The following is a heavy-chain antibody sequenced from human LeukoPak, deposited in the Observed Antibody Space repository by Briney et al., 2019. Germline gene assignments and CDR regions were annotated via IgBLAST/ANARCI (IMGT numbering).Heavy chain of an antibody. CDR1: GYTFTGYY. J-gene: IGHJ5*02. V-gene: IGHV1-2*02. CDR2: INPNSGGT. D-gene: IGHD6-13*01. CDR3: ARVGLGAAAGNWFDP. Sequence: ASVKVSCKASGYTFTGYYMHWVRQAPGQGLEWMGWINPNSGGTNYAQKFQGRVTMTRDTSISTAYMELRSLRSDDTAAYYCARVGLGAAAGNWFDPWGQGTLVTVSS.